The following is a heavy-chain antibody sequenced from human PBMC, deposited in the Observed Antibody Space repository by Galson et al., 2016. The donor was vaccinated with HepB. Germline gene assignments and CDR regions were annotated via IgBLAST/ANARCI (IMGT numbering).Heavy chain of an antibody. CDR1: GFTFRTYN. CDR3: AMGVGREAGSPYNWFGA. CDR2: IWFDGSKQ. J-gene: IGHJ5*02. Sequence: SLRLSCAASGFTFRTYNIHWVRQAPGKGLEWVAGIWFDGSKQHYTDAVKDRFTVSRDNSKSTVYLEMNGLRGGDAAVYFCAMGVGREAGSPYNWFGAWGRGTLFTGS. V-gene: IGHV3-33*01. D-gene: IGHD3-10*01.